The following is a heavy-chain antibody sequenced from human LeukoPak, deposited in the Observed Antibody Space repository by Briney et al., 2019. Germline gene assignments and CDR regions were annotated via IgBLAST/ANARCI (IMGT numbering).Heavy chain of an antibody. D-gene: IGHD4-17*01. CDR1: GGSISSGGYY. CDR3: ASSNTVTTLRSYGMDV. CDR2: IYYSGST. V-gene: IGHV4-31*03. Sequence: SQTLSLTCTVSGGSISSGGYYWSWIRQHPGKGLEWIECIYYSGSTYYNPSLNSRVTISVDTSKNQFSLKLSSVTAADTAVYYCASSNTVTTLRSYGMDVWGQGPTVTVSS. J-gene: IGHJ6*02.